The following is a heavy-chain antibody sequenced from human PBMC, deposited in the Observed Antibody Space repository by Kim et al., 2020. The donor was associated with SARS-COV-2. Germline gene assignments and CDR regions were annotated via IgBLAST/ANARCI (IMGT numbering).Heavy chain of an antibody. Sequence: SETLSLTCTVSGGSISSYYWSWIRQPPGKGLEWIGYIYYSGSTNYSPSLKSRVTISVDTSKNQFSLRLSSVTAADTAVYYCARAPVRAPADFDYWGQGT. CDR3: ARAPVRAPADFDY. J-gene: IGHJ4*02. CDR2: IYYSGST. V-gene: IGHV4-59*01. CDR1: GGSISSYY.